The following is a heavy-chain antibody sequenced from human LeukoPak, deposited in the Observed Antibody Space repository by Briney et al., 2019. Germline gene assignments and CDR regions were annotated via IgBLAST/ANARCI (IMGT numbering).Heavy chain of an antibody. Sequence: GGSLRLSCVGSGFTFSSYAMSWVRQAPGKGLEWVGRIRSNSDGGTIDYAVPVKGRFALSRDDSKNTLYLQMNSLQTEDTAVYYCATDFYDTTWGQGTLVTVSS. CDR3: ATDFYDTT. CDR1: GFTFSSYA. J-gene: IGHJ5*02. V-gene: IGHV3-15*01. CDR2: IRSNSDGGTI. D-gene: IGHD3-22*01.